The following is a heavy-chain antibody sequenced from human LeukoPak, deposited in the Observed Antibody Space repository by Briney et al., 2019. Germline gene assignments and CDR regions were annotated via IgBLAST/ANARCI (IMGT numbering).Heavy chain of an antibody. CDR1: GFTVSRNY. J-gene: IGHJ4*02. CDR2: FYRGGST. D-gene: IGHD3-10*01. CDR3: ARDWVTMVRGTFDY. V-gene: IGHV3-53*01. Sequence: GGSLRLSCAASGFTVSRNYMSWVRQAPGTGLEWVSIFYRGGSTYYAASVKGRFTISRDNAKNSLYLQMNSLRAEDTAAYYCARDWVTMVRGTFDYWGQGTLVTVSS.